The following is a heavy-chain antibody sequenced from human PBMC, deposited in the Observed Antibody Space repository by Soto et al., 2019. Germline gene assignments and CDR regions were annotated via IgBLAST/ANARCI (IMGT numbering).Heavy chain of an antibody. J-gene: IGHJ6*02. Sequence: PGGSLGLSCAASGFTFSSYAMHWVRQAPGKGLEWVAVISYDGSNKYYADSVKGRFTISRDNSKNTLYLQMNSLRAEDTAVYYCARDLLRSGCKLYYYYYGMDVWGQGTKVTVSS. D-gene: IGHD3-10*01. V-gene: IGHV3-30-3*01. CDR1: GFTFSSYA. CDR2: ISYDGSNK. CDR3: ARDLLRSGCKLYYYYYGMDV.